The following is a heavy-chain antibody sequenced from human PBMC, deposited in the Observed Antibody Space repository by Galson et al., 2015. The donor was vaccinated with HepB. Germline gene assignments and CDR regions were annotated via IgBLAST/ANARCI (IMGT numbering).Heavy chain of an antibody. D-gene: IGHD6-19*01. CDR1: GFTFSSYG. V-gene: IGHV3-30*18. CDR3: AKEHRLAVAAYYFDY. CDR2: ISYDGSNK. J-gene: IGHJ4*02. Sequence: SLRLSCAASGFTFSSYGMHWVRQAPGKGLEWVAVISYDGSNKYYADSVKGRFTISRDNSKNTLYLQMNSLRAEDTAVYYCAKEHRLAVAAYYFDYWGQGTLVTVSS.